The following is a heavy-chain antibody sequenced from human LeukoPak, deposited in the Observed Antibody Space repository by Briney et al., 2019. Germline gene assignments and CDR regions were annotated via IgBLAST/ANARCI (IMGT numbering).Heavy chain of an antibody. CDR1: GFTFSSYA. D-gene: IGHD1-26*01. J-gene: IGHJ4*02. CDR2: IKEDGSEK. CDR3: AKDQLLGGSYTFDY. V-gene: IGHV3-7*01. Sequence: GGSLRLSCAASGFTFSSYAMSWVRQAPGKGLEWVANIKEDGSEKYYVDSVKGRFTISRDNAKNSLYLQMNSLRAEDTAVYYCAKDQLLGGSYTFDYWGQGTLVTVSS.